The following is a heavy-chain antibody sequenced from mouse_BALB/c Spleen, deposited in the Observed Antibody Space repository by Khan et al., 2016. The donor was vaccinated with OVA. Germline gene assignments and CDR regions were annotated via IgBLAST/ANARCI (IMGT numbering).Heavy chain of an antibody. CDR3: ARMKPYWYFDV. J-gene: IGHJ1*01. Sequence: QIQLVQSGPELKKPGETVKISCKASGYTFTNYGMNWVKQAPGKGLKWMGWINTYTGEPTYADDFKGRFAFSLATSASTAYLQINNLKNEDTARDFCARMKPYWYFDVWGAGTTVTVSS. CDR2: INTYTGEP. V-gene: IGHV9-3-1*01. CDR1: GYTFTNYG.